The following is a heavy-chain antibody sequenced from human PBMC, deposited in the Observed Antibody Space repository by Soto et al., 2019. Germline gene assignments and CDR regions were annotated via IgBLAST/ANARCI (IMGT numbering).Heavy chain of an antibody. CDR2: IIPIFGTA. V-gene: IGHV1-69*13. Sequence: ASVKVSCKASGGTFSSYAISWVRQAPGQGLEWMGGIIPIFGTANYAQKFQGRVTITADESTSTAYMELSSLRSEGTAVYYCARDRVAAAYNYFDYWGQGTLVTVSS. CDR3: ARDRVAAAYNYFDY. D-gene: IGHD6-13*01. CDR1: GGTFSSYA. J-gene: IGHJ4*02.